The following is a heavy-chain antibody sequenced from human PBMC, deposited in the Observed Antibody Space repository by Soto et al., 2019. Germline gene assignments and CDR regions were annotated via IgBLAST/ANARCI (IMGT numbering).Heavy chain of an antibody. CDR2: IIPILGIA. V-gene: IGHV1-69*02. D-gene: IGHD3-10*01. CDR3: ARAPEGSGSYYNDDY. CDR1: GGTFSSYT. Sequence: QVQLVQSGAEVKKPGSSVKVSCKASGGTFSSYTISWVRQAPGQGLEWMGRIIPILGIANYAQKFQGRVTITADKSTSTAYMELSSLRSEDTAVYYCARAPEGSGSYYNDDYWGQGTLVTVSS. J-gene: IGHJ4*02.